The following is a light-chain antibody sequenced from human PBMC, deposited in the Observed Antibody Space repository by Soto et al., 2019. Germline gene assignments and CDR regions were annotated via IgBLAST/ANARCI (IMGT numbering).Light chain of an antibody. V-gene: IGLV1-40*01. CDR2: GNS. J-gene: IGLJ2*01. CDR1: SSNIGAGYD. CDR3: QSYDSSLSGVV. Sequence: QSVLTQLPSVSGAPGQRVTISCTGSSSNIGAGYDVHWYQQLPGTAPKLLIYGNSNRPSGVPDRFSGSKSGTSASLAITGLQAEDEADYYCQSYDSSLSGVVFGGGTKLTVL.